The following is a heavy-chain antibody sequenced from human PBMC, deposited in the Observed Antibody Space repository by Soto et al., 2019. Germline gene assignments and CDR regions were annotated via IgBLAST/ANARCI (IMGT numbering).Heavy chain of an antibody. V-gene: IGHV3-9*01. Sequence: SLRLSCAASGXTFDDYAMHWVRQAPGKGLELVSCIIWNSGSIGYADSVKCRFTISRDNANNSLYLQMNSLRSDGTALYYFAKCGTYGDPRNSQKWYFDLWGRGTLGTVSS. CDR3: AKCGTYGDPRNSQKWYFDL. CDR1: GXTFDDYA. CDR2: IIWNSGSI. D-gene: IGHD4-17*01. J-gene: IGHJ2*01.